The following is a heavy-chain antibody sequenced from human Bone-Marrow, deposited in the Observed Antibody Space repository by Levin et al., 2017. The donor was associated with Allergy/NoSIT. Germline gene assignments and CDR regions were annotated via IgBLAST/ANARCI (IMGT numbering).Heavy chain of an antibody. Sequence: ASVKVSCKASGYTFTSYDINWVRQATGQGLEWMGWMNPNSGNTGYAQKFQGRVTMTRNTSISTAYMELSSLRSEDTAVYYCATDSGYSSSWYRYYYYGMDVWGQGTTVTVSS. CDR1: GYTFTSYD. J-gene: IGHJ6*02. CDR2: MNPNSGNT. CDR3: ATDSGYSSSWYRYYYYGMDV. V-gene: IGHV1-8*01. D-gene: IGHD6-13*01.